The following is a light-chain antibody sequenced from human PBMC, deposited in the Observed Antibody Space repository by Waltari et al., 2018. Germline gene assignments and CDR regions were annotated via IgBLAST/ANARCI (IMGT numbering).Light chain of an antibody. J-gene: IGKJ1*01. CDR1: QSVSSSY. V-gene: IGKV3-20*01. Sequence: EIVLTQSPGTLSLSPGERATLSCRASQSVSSSYLAWYQQNPGQAPRLLIYVASSRATGIPDRFSGSGSGTDFTLTISRLEPEDFAVYYCQQHGNSPWTFGQGTKV. CDR2: VAS. CDR3: QQHGNSPWT.